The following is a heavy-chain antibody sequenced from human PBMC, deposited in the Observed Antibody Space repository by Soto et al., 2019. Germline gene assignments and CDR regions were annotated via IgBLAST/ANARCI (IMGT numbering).Heavy chain of an antibody. D-gene: IGHD3-22*01. Sequence: GGSLRLSCAASGFTFSNAWMNWVRQAPGKGLERVGRIKSKTDGGTTDYAAPVKGRFTISRDDSKNTLYLQMNSLKTEDTAVYYCTSRAMIVVVNYYYGMDVWGQGTTVTVSS. CDR2: IKSKTDGGTT. CDR1: GFTFSNAW. J-gene: IGHJ6*02. CDR3: TSRAMIVVVNYYYGMDV. V-gene: IGHV3-15*07.